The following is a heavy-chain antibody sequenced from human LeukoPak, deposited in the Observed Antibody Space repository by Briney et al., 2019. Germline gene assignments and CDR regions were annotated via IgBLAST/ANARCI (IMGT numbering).Heavy chain of an antibody. V-gene: IGHV5-51*01. Sequence: GESLKISCKDSGYSFTNYWIGWVRQMPGKGLEWMGIIHSADSNTKYSPSFQGQVTISADKSISTAYLQWSGLKASDIAMYYCAGARHGDYRWDYWGQGTLVTVSS. CDR2: IHSADSNT. CDR3: AGARHGDYRWDY. CDR1: GYSFTNYW. D-gene: IGHD4-17*01. J-gene: IGHJ4*02.